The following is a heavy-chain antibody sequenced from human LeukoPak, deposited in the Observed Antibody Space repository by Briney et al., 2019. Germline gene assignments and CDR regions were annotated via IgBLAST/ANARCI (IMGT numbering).Heavy chain of an antibody. J-gene: IGHJ4*02. V-gene: IGHV1-8*01. D-gene: IGHD3-22*01. Sequence: ASVKVSCKSSGYTFTSYDINWVREAPGQGLEWMGWMNPNSGNTGYAQKFQGRVTMTRNTSISTAYMELSSLRSEDTAVYYCATTSSGYYQTSDYWGQGTLVTVSS. CDR1: GYTFTSYD. CDR3: ATTSSGYYQTSDY. CDR2: MNPNSGNT.